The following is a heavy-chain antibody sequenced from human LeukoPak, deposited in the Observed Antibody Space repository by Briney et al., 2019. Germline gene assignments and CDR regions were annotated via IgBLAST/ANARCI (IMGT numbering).Heavy chain of an antibody. CDR3: ARALLAIRGYFDY. J-gene: IGHJ4*02. CDR2: ISSSSTI. V-gene: IGHV3-48*01. D-gene: IGHD3-10*01. Sequence: GGSLRLSCAASGFTFSSYSMNWVRQAPGKGLEWVSYISSSSTIYYADSVKGRFTISRDNAKNSLYLQMNSLRAEDTAVYYCARALLAIRGYFDYWGQGTLVTVSS. CDR1: GFTFSSYS.